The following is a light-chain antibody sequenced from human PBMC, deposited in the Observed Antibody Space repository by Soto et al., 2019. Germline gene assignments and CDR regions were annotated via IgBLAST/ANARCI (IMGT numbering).Light chain of an antibody. Sequence: QSVLTQPPSVSGSPGQSVTISCTGTSSDVGSYNRVSWYQQPPSTAPKLMISEVSNRPSGVPDRFSGSKSGNTASLTISGLQAEDEADYYCSSYTSSSTYVFGTGTKVTVL. J-gene: IGLJ1*01. V-gene: IGLV2-18*02. CDR2: EVS. CDR1: SSDVGSYNR. CDR3: SSYTSSSTYV.